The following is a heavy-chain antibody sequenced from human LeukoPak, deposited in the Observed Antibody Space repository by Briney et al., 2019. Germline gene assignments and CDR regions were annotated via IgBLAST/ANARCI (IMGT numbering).Heavy chain of an antibody. D-gene: IGHD2-2*01. CDR3: AKDVDIVVVPAANGVGGYYYGMDV. CDR2: IWYEGSNK. CDR1: GFTFSSYG. Sequence: PGRSLRLSCAASGFTFSSYGMHWVRQAPGKGLEWVAVIWYEGSNKYYADSVKGRFTISRDNSKNTLYLQMNSLRAEDTAVYYCAKDVDIVVVPAANGVGGYYYGMDVWGKGTTVTVSS. V-gene: IGHV3-33*06. J-gene: IGHJ6*04.